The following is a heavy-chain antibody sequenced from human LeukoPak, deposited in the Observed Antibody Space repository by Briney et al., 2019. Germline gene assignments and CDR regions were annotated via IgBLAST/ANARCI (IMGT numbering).Heavy chain of an antibody. J-gene: IGHJ4*02. D-gene: IGHD2-21*02. CDR2: INHSGGT. Sequence: SETLSLTCAVYGGSFSPYYWSWIRQPPGKGREWLGEINHSGGTNYNPSLKSRVTISVDTSKNQFSLRLSSVTATDTAVYYCARGGFYCGGDCYVDYWGQGTLVTVSS. CDR1: GGSFSPYY. CDR3: ARGGFYCGGDCYVDY. V-gene: IGHV4-34*01.